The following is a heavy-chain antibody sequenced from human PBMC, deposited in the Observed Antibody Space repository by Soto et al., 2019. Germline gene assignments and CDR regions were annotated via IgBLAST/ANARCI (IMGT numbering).Heavy chain of an antibody. Sequence: QVQLVQSGAEVKKPGASVKVSCKASGYTFTSDDINWVRQATGQGLEWMGWMNPNSGNTGYAQKFQGRVTMTRNTSICTSNMQLRSLRSEDTAVYYGAVSGFSSPSTFWYSYYSMDVWGQGTTATVSS. D-gene: IGHD6-6*01. CDR2: MNPNSGNT. J-gene: IGHJ6*02. CDR1: GYTFTSDD. V-gene: IGHV1-8*01. CDR3: AVSGFSSPSTFWYSYYSMDV.